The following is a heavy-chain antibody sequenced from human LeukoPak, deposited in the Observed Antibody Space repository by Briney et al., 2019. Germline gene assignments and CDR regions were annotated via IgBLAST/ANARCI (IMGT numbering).Heavy chain of an antibody. D-gene: IGHD4-17*01. CDR1: GYTLTELS. CDR2: FDPEDGET. Sequence: ASVKVSCKVSGYTLTELSMHWVRQAPGKGREGMGGFDPEDGETIYAQKFQGRVTMTEDTSTDTAYMELSSLRSEDTAVYYCATVATVTRVPALWFDPWGQGTLVTVSS. V-gene: IGHV1-24*01. CDR3: ATVATVTRVPALWFDP. J-gene: IGHJ5*02.